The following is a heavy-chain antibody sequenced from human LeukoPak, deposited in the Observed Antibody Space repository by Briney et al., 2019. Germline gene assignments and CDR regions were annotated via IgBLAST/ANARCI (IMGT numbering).Heavy chain of an antibody. D-gene: IGHD1-26*01. V-gene: IGHV3-23*01. CDR1: GFTFSSYG. Sequence: PGGSLRLSCAASGFTFSSYGMSWVRQAPGKGLEWVSAISGSGGSTYYADSVKGRFTISRDKSKNTLYLQMNSLGAEDTAVYYCASRGFSGSYFDYWGQGTLVTVSS. CDR2: ISGSGGST. CDR3: ASRGFSGSYFDY. J-gene: IGHJ4*02.